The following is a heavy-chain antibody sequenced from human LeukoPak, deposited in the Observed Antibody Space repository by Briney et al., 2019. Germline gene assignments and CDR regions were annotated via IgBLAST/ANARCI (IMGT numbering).Heavy chain of an antibody. D-gene: IGHD3-22*01. Sequence: SVKVSCKASGGTFSSYAISWVRQAPGQGLEWMGGIIPIFGTANYAQKFQGRVTITADESTSTAYMELSSLRSEDTAVYYCARTRSSGYLTFDYWGQGILVTVSS. CDR2: IIPIFGTA. CDR3: ARTRSSGYLTFDY. V-gene: IGHV1-69*13. CDR1: GGTFSSYA. J-gene: IGHJ4*02.